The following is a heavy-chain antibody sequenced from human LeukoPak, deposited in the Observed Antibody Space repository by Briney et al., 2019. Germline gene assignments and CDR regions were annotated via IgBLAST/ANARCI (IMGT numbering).Heavy chain of an antibody. CDR3: AKALGYCSSTSCPTYYFDY. J-gene: IGHJ4*02. V-gene: IGHV3-30*02. CDR2: IWYDGSNK. Sequence: GGSLRLSCAASGFTFSSYGMHWVRQAPGKGLEWVAVIWYDGSNKYYADSVKGRFTISRDNSKNTLYLQMNSLRAEDTAVYYCAKALGYCSSTSCPTYYFDYWGQGTLVTVSS. CDR1: GFTFSSYG. D-gene: IGHD2-2*01.